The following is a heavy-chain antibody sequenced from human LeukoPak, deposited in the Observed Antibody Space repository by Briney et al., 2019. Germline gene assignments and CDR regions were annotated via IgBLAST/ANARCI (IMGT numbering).Heavy chain of an antibody. CDR2: ISGSGYST. Sequence: PGGSLRLSCVASGFTFNNYAMTWVRQAPGKGLEWVSAISGSGYSTYYADSVKGRFTISRDNSKNTLYLQMNSLRAEDTAVYYCAKGGYDYVWGSYRQEADYYFDYWGQGTLVTVSS. D-gene: IGHD3-16*02. J-gene: IGHJ4*02. V-gene: IGHV3-23*01. CDR3: AKGGYDYVWGSYRQEADYYFDY. CDR1: GFTFNNYA.